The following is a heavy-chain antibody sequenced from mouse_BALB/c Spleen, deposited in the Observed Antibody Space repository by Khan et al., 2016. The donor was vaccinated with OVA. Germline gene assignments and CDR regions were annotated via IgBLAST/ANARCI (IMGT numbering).Heavy chain of an antibody. Sequence: QIQLVQSGAELAKPGASVKMSCKASGYTFTSYWMHWVKQRPGQGLEWIGYINPSTGYTEYNQKFKDKATLTADKSSSTAYMQLSSLTSEDSAVYYCARDYGSSYYFDHWGQGTTLTVSS. D-gene: IGHD1-1*01. CDR3: ARDYGSSYYFDH. CDR2: INPSTGYT. CDR1: GYTFTSYW. V-gene: IGHV1-7*01. J-gene: IGHJ2*01.